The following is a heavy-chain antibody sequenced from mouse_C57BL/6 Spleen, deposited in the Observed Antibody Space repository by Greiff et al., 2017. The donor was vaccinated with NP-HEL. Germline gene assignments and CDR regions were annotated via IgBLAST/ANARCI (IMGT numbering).Heavy chain of an antibody. D-gene: IGHD1-1*01. CDR1: GYAFSSYW. CDR3: ARSNYYGSDYFDY. V-gene: IGHV1-80*01. Sequence: QVQLQPSGAELVKPGASVKISCKASGYAFSSYWMNWVKQRPGKGLEWIGQIYPGDGDTNYNGKFKGKATLTADKSSSTAYMQLSSLTSEDSAVYFCARSNYYGSDYFDYWGQGTTLTVSS. J-gene: IGHJ2*01. CDR2: IYPGDGDT.